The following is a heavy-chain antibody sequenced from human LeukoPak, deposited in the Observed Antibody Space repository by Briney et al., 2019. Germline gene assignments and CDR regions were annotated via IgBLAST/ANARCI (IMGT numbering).Heavy chain of an antibody. D-gene: IGHD2-15*01. CDR2: ISGTSATI. CDR1: GFTFSNFN. V-gene: IGHV3-48*02. Sequence: PGGSLRLSCAASGFTFSNFNMNWVRQAPGKGLEWISYISGTSATIYYADSVKGRFTISRDNAKNSLFLQMNSLRDEDTAVYYCASDSPGYDSGSYFAYWGQGTLVTVSS. J-gene: IGHJ4*02. CDR3: ASDSPGYDSGSYFAY.